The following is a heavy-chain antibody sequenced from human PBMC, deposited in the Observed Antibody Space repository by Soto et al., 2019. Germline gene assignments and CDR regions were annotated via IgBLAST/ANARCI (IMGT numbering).Heavy chain of an antibody. CDR1: GFTFSSYG. CDR3: ARSVYDFWSGYSKTDYYYDGMDV. D-gene: IGHD3-3*01. Sequence: QVQLVESGGGVVQPGRSLRLSCAASGFTFSSYGMHWVRQAPGKGLEWVAVIWYDGSNKYYADSVKGRFTISRDNSKNTQDLQMNSLRAEDTAVYYCARSVYDFWSGYSKTDYYYDGMDVWGQGTTVTVSS. CDR2: IWYDGSNK. V-gene: IGHV3-33*01. J-gene: IGHJ6*02.